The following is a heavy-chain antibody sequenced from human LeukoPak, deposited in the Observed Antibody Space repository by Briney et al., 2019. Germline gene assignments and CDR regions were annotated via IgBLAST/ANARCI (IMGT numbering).Heavy chain of an antibody. V-gene: IGHV3-48*01. Sequence: GGSLRLSCAASGFTLSSYNVNWVRQAPGKGLEWISYISISSSIMYYADSVKGRFTISRDNTKNSLFLQMNSLRVEDTAVYYCAREWRGYSYFDYWGQGTLDTVSS. D-gene: IGHD5-18*01. CDR1: GFTLSSYN. CDR3: AREWRGYSYFDY. CDR2: ISISSSIM. J-gene: IGHJ4*02.